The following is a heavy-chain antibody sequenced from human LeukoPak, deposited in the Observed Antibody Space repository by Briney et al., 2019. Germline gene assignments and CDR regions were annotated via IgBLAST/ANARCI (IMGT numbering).Heavy chain of an antibody. V-gene: IGHV4-39*01. J-gene: IGHJ4*02. D-gene: IGHD3-3*01. Sequence: SETLSLTCTVSGGSISSSSYDWGWIRQPPGKGLEWIGSIYYSGSTYYNPSLKSRVTISVDTSKNQFSLKLSSVTAADTAVYYCAGGTYYDFWSGYYPFDYWGQGTLVTVSS. CDR1: GGSISSSSYD. CDR3: AGGTYYDFWSGYYPFDY. CDR2: IYYSGST.